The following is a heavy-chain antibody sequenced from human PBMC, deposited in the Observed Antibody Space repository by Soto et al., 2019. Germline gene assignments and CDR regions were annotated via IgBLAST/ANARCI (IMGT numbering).Heavy chain of an antibody. V-gene: IGHV3-30*18. Sequence: QVQLVESGGGVVQPGRSLRLSCAASGFNFRSYGMHWVRQAPGKGLGWVAVISYDGSAKWYVDSVKGRFTISRETSKNILYLQMNSLRAEDTAVYYCAKDEGAEDDILTGYPLFDYRGQGILVTVSS. J-gene: IGHJ4*02. CDR3: AKDEGAEDDILTGYPLFDY. CDR1: GFNFRSYG. D-gene: IGHD3-9*01. CDR2: ISYDGSAK.